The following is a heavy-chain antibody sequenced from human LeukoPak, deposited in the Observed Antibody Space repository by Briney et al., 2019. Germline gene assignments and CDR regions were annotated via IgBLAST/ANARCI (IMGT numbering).Heavy chain of an antibody. CDR2: IIPIFGTA. J-gene: IGHJ4*02. Sequence: ASVKVSCKASGGTFSSYAISWVRRAPGQGLEWMGRIIPIFGTANYAQKFQGRVTITTDESTSTAYMELSSLRSEDTAVYYCAREGPELAYCGGDCYIPDYWGQGTLVTVPS. D-gene: IGHD2-21*02. CDR3: AREGPELAYCGGDCYIPDY. CDR1: GGTFSSYA. V-gene: IGHV1-69*05.